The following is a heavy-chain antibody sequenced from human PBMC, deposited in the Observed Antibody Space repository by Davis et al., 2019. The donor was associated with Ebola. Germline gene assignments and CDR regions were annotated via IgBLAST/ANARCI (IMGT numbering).Heavy chain of an antibody. V-gene: IGHV3-48*04. CDR3: ARGPYLTWFDP. CDR2: ISSSGSTI. CDR1: GFTFSSYW. Sequence: GGSLRLSCAASGFTFSSYWMSWVRQAPGKGLEWVSYISSSGSTIYYADSVKGRFTISRDNAKNSLYLQMNSLRAEDTAVYYCARGPYLTWFDPWGQGTLVTVSS. J-gene: IGHJ5*02.